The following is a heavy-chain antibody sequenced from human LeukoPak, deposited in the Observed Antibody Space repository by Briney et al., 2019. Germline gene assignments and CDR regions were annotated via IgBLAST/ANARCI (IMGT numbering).Heavy chain of an antibody. J-gene: IGHJ4*02. V-gene: IGHV1-46*01. CDR1: GYTFTTQY. CDR2: INPSGGTT. CDR3: ARGGDYGDGGWDYFDY. D-gene: IGHD4-17*01. Sequence: ASVKVSCKASGYTFTTQYIHWVRQAPGQGLEWMGIINPSGGTTSYAQKFQGRLTMTRDMSTSTVYMELSSLRSDDTAVYYCARGGDYGDGGWDYFDYWGQGTLVTVSS.